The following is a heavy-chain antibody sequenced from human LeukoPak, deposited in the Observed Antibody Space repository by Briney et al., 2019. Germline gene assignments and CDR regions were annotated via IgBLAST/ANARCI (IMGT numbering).Heavy chain of an antibody. CDR2: ISTSSSYI. D-gene: IGHD6-13*01. CDR1: GFIFSSYS. V-gene: IGHV3-21*04. Sequence: GGSLRLSCAASGFIFSSYSMSWVRQAPGKGLEWVSSISTSSSYIYYADSVKGRFTISRDNAKNSLYLQMNSLRAEDTAVYYCASVSSSHLFYFDYWGQGTLVTVSS. J-gene: IGHJ4*02. CDR3: ASVSSSHLFYFDY.